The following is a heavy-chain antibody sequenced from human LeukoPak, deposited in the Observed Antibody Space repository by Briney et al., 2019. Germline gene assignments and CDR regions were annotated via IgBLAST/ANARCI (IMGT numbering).Heavy chain of an antibody. CDR2: ISGSGVST. Sequence: GGSLRLSCAASGFTFSSYAMSWVRQAPGKGLEWVSTISGSGVSTYYTDSVKGRFTISRDNSRNTLYLQMHSLRAEDTAVYSCAKDLPGFFDYWGQGTLVTVFS. J-gene: IGHJ4*02. CDR3: AKDLPGFFDY. CDR1: GFTFSSYA. V-gene: IGHV3-23*01.